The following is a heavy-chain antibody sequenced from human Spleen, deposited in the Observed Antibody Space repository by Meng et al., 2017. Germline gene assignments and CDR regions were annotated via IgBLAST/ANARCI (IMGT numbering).Heavy chain of an antibody. J-gene: IGHJ4*02. Sequence: EVQMWYSWGGLVQPGGSLRLSCAASGFTFSSYAMSWLRQAPGKGLEWVSAISASGGDTYYADSVEGRFTISRDNSKNTLSLQMNSLRAEDTAVYFCAKDFDYWGQGTLVTVSS. CDR1: GFTFSSYA. CDR3: AKDFDY. V-gene: IGHV3-23*01. CDR2: ISASGGDT.